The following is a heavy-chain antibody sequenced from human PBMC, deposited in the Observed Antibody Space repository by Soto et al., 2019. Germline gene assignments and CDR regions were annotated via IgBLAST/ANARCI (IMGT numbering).Heavy chain of an antibody. J-gene: IGHJ4*02. CDR2: ISVSGNII. CDR3: VRDIMRASAAAALEY. CDR1: GFTFSTYE. V-gene: IGHV3-48*03. D-gene: IGHD6-13*01. Sequence: VQLVESGGGLVQPGGSLRLSCAASGFTFSTYEFNWVRQAPGRGLEWISYISVSGNIIKYADSVKGRFTISRDNAENALHLHMSSLRVADTAVYFCVRDIMRASAAAALEYWGQGTQVSVSS.